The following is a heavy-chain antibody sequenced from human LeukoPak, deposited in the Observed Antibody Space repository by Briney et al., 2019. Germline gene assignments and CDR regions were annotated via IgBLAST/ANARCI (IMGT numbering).Heavy chain of an antibody. CDR3: AREVPTGTSFDY. Sequence: GGSLRLSCAASGFTFSDYYMSWIRQAPGKGLEWVSYISSSGGPIFYADSVKGRFTISRDNAKNSLFLQMSSLRAEDTAVYHCAREVPTGTSFDYWAQGTLVTVSS. V-gene: IGHV3-11*04. CDR2: ISSSGGPI. J-gene: IGHJ4*02. D-gene: IGHD4-17*01. CDR1: GFTFSDYY.